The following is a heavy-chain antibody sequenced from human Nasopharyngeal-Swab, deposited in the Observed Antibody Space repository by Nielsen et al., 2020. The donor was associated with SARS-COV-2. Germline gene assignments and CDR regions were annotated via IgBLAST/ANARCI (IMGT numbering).Heavy chain of an antibody. V-gene: IGHV4-34*01. Sequence: RQAPGKGLEWIGEINHSGSTNYNPSLKSRVTISVDTSKNQFSLKLSSVTAADTAVYYYARRVARAPKHEGDYYYGMDVWGQGTTVTV. CDR3: ARRVARAPKHEGDYYYGMDV. J-gene: IGHJ6*02. CDR2: INHSGST. D-gene: IGHD3-16*01.